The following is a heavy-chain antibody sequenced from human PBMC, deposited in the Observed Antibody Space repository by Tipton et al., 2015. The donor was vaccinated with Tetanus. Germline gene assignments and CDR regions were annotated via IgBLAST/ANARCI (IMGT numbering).Heavy chain of an antibody. D-gene: IGHD3-16*01. J-gene: IGHJ4*02. CDR1: GFTFSSYG. CDR2: IWYDGSNK. Sequence: SLRLSCAASGFTFSSYGMHWVRQAPGKGLEWVAVIWYDGSNKYYADSVKGRFTISRDNSKNTLYLQMNSLRAEDTAVYYCARGLLGGYDDYWGQGTLVTVSS. CDR3: ARGLLGGYDDY. V-gene: IGHV3-33*01.